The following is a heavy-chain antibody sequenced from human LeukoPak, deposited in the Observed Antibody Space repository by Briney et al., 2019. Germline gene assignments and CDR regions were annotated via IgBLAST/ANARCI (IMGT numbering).Heavy chain of an antibody. CDR1: GYTFAGYY. CDR3: ARVMWDGDYFDY. J-gene: IGHJ4*02. Sequence: GASVKVSCKASGYTFAGYYMHWVRQAPGQGLEWMGWINPNSGGTNYAQKFQGRVTMTRDTSISTAYMELSRLRSDDTAVYYCARVMWDGDYFDYWGQGTLVTVSS. V-gene: IGHV1-2*02. D-gene: IGHD1-26*01. CDR2: INPNSGGT.